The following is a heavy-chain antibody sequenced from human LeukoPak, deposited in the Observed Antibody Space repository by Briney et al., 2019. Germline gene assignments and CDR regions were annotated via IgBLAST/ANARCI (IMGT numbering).Heavy chain of an antibody. CDR3: ARDKIVGATNFDY. CDR1: GFTVSSNY. J-gene: IGHJ4*02. CDR2: IKQDGSEK. Sequence: GGSLRLSCAASGFTVSSNYMSWVRQAPGKGLEWVANIKQDGSEKYYVDSVKGRFTIFRDNAKNSLYLQMNSLRAEDTAVYYCARDKIVGATNFDYWGQGTLVTVSS. V-gene: IGHV3-7*01. D-gene: IGHD1-26*01.